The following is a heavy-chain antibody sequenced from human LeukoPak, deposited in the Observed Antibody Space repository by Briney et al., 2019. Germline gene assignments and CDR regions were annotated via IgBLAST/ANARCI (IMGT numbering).Heavy chain of an antibody. Sequence: SETLSLTCTVSGGSISSYYWSWIRQPPGKGLEWIGEINHSGSTNYNPSLKSRVTISVDTSKNQFSLKLSSVTAADTAVYYCARVSWFPGTSYYYMDVWGKGTTVTVS. CDR1: GGSISSYY. D-gene: IGHD1-1*01. V-gene: IGHV4-34*01. CDR2: INHSGST. J-gene: IGHJ6*03. CDR3: ARVSWFPGTSYYYMDV.